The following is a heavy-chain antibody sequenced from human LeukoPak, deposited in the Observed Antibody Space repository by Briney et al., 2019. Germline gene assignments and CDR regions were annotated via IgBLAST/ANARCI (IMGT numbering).Heavy chain of an antibody. Sequence: SETLSLTCTVSGGSISSGSYYWSWIRQPAGKGLEWIGRIYTSGSTNYNPSLKSRVTISVDTSKNQFSLKLSSVTAADTAVYYCAREGSSGWYDAFDIWGQGTMVTVSS. V-gene: IGHV4-61*02. D-gene: IGHD6-19*01. CDR3: AREGSSGWYDAFDI. J-gene: IGHJ3*02. CDR1: GGSISSGSYY. CDR2: IYTSGST.